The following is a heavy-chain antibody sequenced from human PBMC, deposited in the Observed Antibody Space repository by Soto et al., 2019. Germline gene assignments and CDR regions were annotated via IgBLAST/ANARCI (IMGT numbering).Heavy chain of an antibody. V-gene: IGHV4-39*01. D-gene: IGHD2-15*01. J-gene: IGHJ6*02. Sequence: SETLSLTCSVSGGSISSSSYYWGWIRQPPGKGLEWIGSFYYGATTYYNPSLKSRITVSVDTSKNQFSLKLSSVTAADTAVYYCASGYCSGNRCSGLYFYYPFDVWGQGTIVTVSS. CDR2: FYYGATT. CDR3: ASGYCSGNRCSGLYFYYPFDV. CDR1: GGSISSSSYY.